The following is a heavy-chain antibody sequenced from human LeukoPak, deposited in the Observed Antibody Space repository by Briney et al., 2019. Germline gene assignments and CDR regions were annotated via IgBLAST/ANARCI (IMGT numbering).Heavy chain of an antibody. Sequence: GGSLRLSCAASGFTVSSNYMSWVRQASGKGLEWVSIIYSGDGTYYADSVKGRFTVPRHSSKNMLYLQMNSLRAEDTAVYYCARTNPVLWDFDLWGRGTLVTVSS. CDR3: ARTNPVLWDFDL. J-gene: IGHJ2*01. V-gene: IGHV3-53*04. CDR1: GFTVSSNY. CDR2: IYSGDGT.